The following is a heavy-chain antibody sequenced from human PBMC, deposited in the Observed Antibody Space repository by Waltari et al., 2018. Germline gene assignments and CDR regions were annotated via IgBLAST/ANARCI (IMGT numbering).Heavy chain of an antibody. J-gene: IGHJ4*02. D-gene: IGHD3-10*01. V-gene: IGHV3-23*01. Sequence: EVQLLQSGGGLVQPGGSLRLSCAASGFTFSNYAMAWVRQTPGKGLEWVSGISISGTYDADSGKCRLTLSRDNSKDTLDLQMNSLRADDTAVYYCAKAALDYYGSGAYFDHWGQGALVTVSS. CDR3: AKAALDYYGSGAYFDH. CDR2: ISISGT. CDR1: GFTFSNYA.